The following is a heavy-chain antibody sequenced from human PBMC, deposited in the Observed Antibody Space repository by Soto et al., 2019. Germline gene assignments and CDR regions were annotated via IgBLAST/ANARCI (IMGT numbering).Heavy chain of an antibody. V-gene: IGHV3-30-3*01. CDR1: GFTFSSYA. Sequence: QVQLVESGGGVVQPGRSLRLSCAASGFTFSSYAMHGVRQAPGKGLEWVAVISYDGSNKYYADSVKGRFTISRDNSKNTLYLQMNSLRAEDTAVYYCARGGYFDWLSLSAFDIWGQGTMVTVSS. CDR3: ARGGYFDWLSLSAFDI. CDR2: ISYDGSNK. D-gene: IGHD3-9*01. J-gene: IGHJ3*02.